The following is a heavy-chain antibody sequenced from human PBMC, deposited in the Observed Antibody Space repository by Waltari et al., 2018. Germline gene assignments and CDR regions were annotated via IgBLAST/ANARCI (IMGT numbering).Heavy chain of an antibody. CDR1: GGSFSGYY. D-gene: IGHD3-3*01. Sequence: QVQLQQWGAGLLKPSETLSLTCAVYGGSFSGYYWSWIRQPPGKGLEWIGEINHIGSTNYNPSLKSRVTISVDTSKNQFSLKLSSVTAADTAVYYCGGYTTILYAFDIWGQGTMVTVSS. CDR3: GGYTTILYAFDI. V-gene: IGHV4-34*01. J-gene: IGHJ3*02. CDR2: INHIGST.